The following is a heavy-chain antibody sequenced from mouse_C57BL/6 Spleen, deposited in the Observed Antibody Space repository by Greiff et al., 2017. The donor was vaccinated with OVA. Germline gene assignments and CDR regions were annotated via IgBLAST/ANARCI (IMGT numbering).Heavy chain of an antibody. V-gene: IGHV1-9*01. Sequence: VQLQQSGAELMKPGASVKLSCKATGYTFTGYWIEWVKQRPGHGLEWIGEILPGSGSTNYNEKFKGKATFTADTSSNTAYMKLSSLTTEDSAIDYCAEEGTGGGYFDVWGTGTTVTVSS. D-gene: IGHD4-1*01. J-gene: IGHJ1*03. CDR1: GYTFTGYW. CDR2: ILPGSGST. CDR3: AEEGTGGGYFDV.